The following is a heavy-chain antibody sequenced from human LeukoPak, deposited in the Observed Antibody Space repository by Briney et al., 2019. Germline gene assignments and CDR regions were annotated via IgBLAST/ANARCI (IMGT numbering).Heavy chain of an antibody. CDR1: GFTFSSYG. J-gene: IGHJ6*02. D-gene: IGHD3-3*01. V-gene: IGHV3-21*01. CDR2: ISGSGGST. Sequence: GRSLRLSCAASGFTFSSYGMHWVRQAPGKGLEWVSAISGSGGSTYYADSVKGRFTISRDNAKNSLYLQMNSLRAEDTAVYYCAITIFSRGMDVWGQGTTVTVSS. CDR3: AITIFSRGMDV.